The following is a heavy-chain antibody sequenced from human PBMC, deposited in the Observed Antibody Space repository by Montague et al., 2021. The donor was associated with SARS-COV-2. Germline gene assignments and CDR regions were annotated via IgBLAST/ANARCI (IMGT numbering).Heavy chain of an antibody. J-gene: IGHJ6*02. D-gene: IGHD1-7*01. CDR1: GGSFSGYY. V-gene: IGHV4-34*01. CDR3: ARGRTGTTFYYYYYYGMDV. CDR2: INHSGST. Sequence: SETLSLTCAVYGGSFSGYYWSWIRQPPGKGLEWIGEINHSGSTNYNPSLKSRVTISVDTSKNQFSLKLSSVTAADTAVYYCARGRTGTTFYYYYYYGMDVRGQGTTVTVSS.